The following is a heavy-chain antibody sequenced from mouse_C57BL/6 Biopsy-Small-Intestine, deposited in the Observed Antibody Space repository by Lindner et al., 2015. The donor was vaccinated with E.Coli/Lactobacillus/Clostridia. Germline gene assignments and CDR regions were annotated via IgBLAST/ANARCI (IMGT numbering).Heavy chain of an antibody. CDR3: AREGLYYDNYEAMDY. CDR1: GYTFTSCG. D-gene: IGHD2-1*01. Sequence: VQLQESGAELARPGASVKLSCKASGYTFTSCGISWVKQRTGQGLEWIGEIYPRSGNTYYNEKFKGKATLTADKSSSTAYMELRSLPSEDSAVYFCAREGLYYDNYEAMDYWGQGTSVTVSS. J-gene: IGHJ4*01. CDR2: IYPRSGNT. V-gene: IGHV1-81*01.